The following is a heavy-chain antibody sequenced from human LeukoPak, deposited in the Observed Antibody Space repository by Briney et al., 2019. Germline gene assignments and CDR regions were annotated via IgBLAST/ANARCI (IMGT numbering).Heavy chain of an antibody. V-gene: IGHV4-59*12. D-gene: IGHD2-2*01. CDR1: GGSISSDY. Sequence: SETLSLTCTVSGGSISSDYWSWIRQPPGKGLEWIGYIYYSGSTNYNPSLKSRVTISVDTSKNQFSLKLSSVTAADTAVYYCARDVVVPAAYYMDVWGKGTTVTVSS. CDR3: ARDVVVPAAYYMDV. CDR2: IYYSGST. J-gene: IGHJ6*03.